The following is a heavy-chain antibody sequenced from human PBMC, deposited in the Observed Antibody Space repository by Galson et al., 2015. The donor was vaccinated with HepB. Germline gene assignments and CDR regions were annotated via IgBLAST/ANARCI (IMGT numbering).Heavy chain of an antibody. Sequence: ALRLSCAASGFTFSSYAMSWVRQAPGKELEWVSAISGGGGSTYYADSVKGRFTISRDNSKNTLYLQMNSLRAEDTAVYYCAKNPITIFGGASTYSYYMDVWGKGTPVTVSS. J-gene: IGHJ6*03. CDR2: ISGGGGST. CDR1: GFTFSSYA. CDR3: AKNPITIFGGASTYSYYMDV. V-gene: IGHV3-23*01. D-gene: IGHD3-3*01.